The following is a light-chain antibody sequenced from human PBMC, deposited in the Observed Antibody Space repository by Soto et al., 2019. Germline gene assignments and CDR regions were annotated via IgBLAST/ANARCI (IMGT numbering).Light chain of an antibody. J-gene: IGKJ1*01. CDR3: QKYNSAPWT. Sequence: DIQMTQSPSSLSASVGDRVTITYRASQVISNYLAWYQQQPGKVPKLLIYVASTLQSGVPSRFSGSGSGTDFTLTISSLQPEDVATYYCQKYNSAPWTFGQGTKVEIK. CDR2: VAS. V-gene: IGKV1-27*01. CDR1: QVISNY.